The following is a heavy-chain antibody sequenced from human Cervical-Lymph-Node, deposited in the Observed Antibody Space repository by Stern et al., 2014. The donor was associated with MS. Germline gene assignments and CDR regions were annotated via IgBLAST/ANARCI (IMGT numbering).Heavy chain of an antibody. CDR3: GATAMVKGGVFDY. CDR1: GFTFSSYG. Sequence: VQLLESGGGVVQPGRSLRLSCAASGFTFSSYGMHWVRQAPGKGLEWVAVISYDGSNKYYADSVKGRFTISRDNSKNTLYLQMNRPRAEDPGLYYCGATAMVKGGVFDYWGQGTLVTVSS. CDR2: ISYDGSNK. J-gene: IGHJ4*02. D-gene: IGHD5-18*01. V-gene: IGHV3-30*03.